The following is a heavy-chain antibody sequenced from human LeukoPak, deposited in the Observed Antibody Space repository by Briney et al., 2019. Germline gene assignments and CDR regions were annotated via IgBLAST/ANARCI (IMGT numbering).Heavy chain of an antibody. Sequence: PSETLSLTCSVSGYSISSGKYWAWIRQTPGKGLEWIGSIYESGSTYYTPSLKSRVTMSVDTSKNQFSLSLTSVTAANTAVYYCARGLQYQLLKALGYYYMDVWGEGTTVTVSS. V-gene: IGHV4-38-2*02. CDR2: IYESGST. CDR3: ARGLQYQLLKALGYYYMDV. D-gene: IGHD2-2*01. J-gene: IGHJ6*03. CDR1: GYSISSGKY.